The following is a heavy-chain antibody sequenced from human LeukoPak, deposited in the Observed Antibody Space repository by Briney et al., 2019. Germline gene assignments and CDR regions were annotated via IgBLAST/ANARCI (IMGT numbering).Heavy chain of an antibody. V-gene: IGHV3-74*01. J-gene: IGHJ3*02. CDR3: ARGFTIFGVVNDGFDI. CDR2: INSDGSST. Sequence: PGGSLRLSCAASEVTFRNYWMHWVRQAPGKGLVWVSRINSDGSSTSYADSVKGRFTISRDNAKNTLYLQMNSLRVEDTAVYYCARGFTIFGVVNDGFDIWGQGTTVTVSS. CDR1: EVTFRNYW. D-gene: IGHD3-3*01.